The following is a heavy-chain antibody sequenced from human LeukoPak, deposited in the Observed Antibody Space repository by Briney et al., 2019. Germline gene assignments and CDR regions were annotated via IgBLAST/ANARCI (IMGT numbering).Heavy chain of an antibody. J-gene: IGHJ4*02. V-gene: IGHV4-39*01. Sequence: PGGSLRLSCAASGFTFSSYSMNWVRQPPGKGLEWIGSIYYSGSTYYNPSLKSRVTISVDTSKNQFSLKLSSVTAADTALYYCARLLGDCSSTSCYGNTDYWGQGTLVTVSS. CDR2: IYYSGST. CDR1: GFTFSSYSMN. D-gene: IGHD2-2*01. CDR3: ARLLGDCSSTSCYGNTDY.